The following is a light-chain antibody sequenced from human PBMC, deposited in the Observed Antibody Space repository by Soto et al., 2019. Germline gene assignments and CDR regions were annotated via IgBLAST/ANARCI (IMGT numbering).Light chain of an antibody. CDR2: SNN. V-gene: IGLV1-44*01. J-gene: IGLJ3*02. CDR1: SSNIGSNT. Sequence: QPVLTHPPSASGTPGQRVTISCSGRSSNIGSNTVNWYQQLPGTAPKLLIYSNNQRPSGVPDRFSGSKSGTSASLAISGLQSEDEADYYCAAWDDSLNGWVFGGGTKLTVL. CDR3: AAWDDSLNGWV.